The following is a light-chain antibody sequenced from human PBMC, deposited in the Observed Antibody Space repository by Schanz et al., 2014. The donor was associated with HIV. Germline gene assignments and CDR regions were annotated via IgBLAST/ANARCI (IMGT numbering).Light chain of an antibody. CDR1: QGISNY. V-gene: IGKV1-33*01. CDR3: QQYDNLPFT. CDR2: DAS. Sequence: DIQMTQSPSSLSASVGDRVTITCQASQGISNYLSWYQQKPGKDPKLLIYDASNLETGVPSRFSGSGSGTDFTFTISSLQPEDIATYYCQQYDNLPFTFGGGTKVEIK. J-gene: IGKJ4*01.